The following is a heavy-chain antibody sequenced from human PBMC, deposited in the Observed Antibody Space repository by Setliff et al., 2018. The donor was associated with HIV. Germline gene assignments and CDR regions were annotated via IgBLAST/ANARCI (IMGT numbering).Heavy chain of an antibody. CDR3: ARLAATYGNHRFDY. J-gene: IGHJ4*02. CDR2: IFHTGYS. Sequence: SETLSLTCTVSLGSISSSYSHYWAWIRQPPGKGLEWIGHIFHTGYSIYSPSLKSRVTMSVDTSKNEFSLKMTSVIAADAAVYFCARLAATYGNHRFDYWGQGVPVTSP. V-gene: IGHV4-39*01. D-gene: IGHD1-1*01. CDR1: LGSISSSYSHY.